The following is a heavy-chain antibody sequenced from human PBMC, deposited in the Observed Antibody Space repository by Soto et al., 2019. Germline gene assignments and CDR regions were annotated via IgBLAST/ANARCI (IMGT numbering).Heavy chain of an antibody. V-gene: IGHV3-7*01. Sequence: EVQLMESGGGLVQPGGSLRLSCAASGFTFSSYWMSWVRQAPGKGLEWVANIRQDGGDKYFLDSVKGRFTISRDNTKNSLYLQMNSLRVDDTAIYYCVRDAVVSGVEYFDYWGQGTLVTVSS. J-gene: IGHJ4*02. CDR2: IRQDGGDK. D-gene: IGHD2-8*01. CDR1: GFTFSSYW. CDR3: VRDAVVSGVEYFDY.